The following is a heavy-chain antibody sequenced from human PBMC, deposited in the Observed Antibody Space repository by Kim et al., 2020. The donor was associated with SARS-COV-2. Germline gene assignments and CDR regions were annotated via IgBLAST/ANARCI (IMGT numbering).Heavy chain of an antibody. CDR2: T. Sequence: TFFTPALRRRLTMPQETSKNQFSLRLSSVTAADTAVYYCTKPRAWANTFDVWGRGTMVTVSS. V-gene: IGHV4-39*01. J-gene: IGHJ3*01. CDR3: TKPRAWANTFDV. D-gene: IGHD2-8*01.